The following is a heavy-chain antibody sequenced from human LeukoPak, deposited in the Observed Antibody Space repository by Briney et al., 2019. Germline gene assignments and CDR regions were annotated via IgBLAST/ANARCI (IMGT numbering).Heavy chain of an antibody. V-gene: IGHV4-59*08. CDR1: GGSISSYY. CDR3: ARHSLLWFGELWLFDY. D-gene: IGHD3-10*01. J-gene: IGHJ4*02. CDR2: IYYSGST. Sequence: KASETLSLTCTVSGGSISSYYWSWIRQPPGKGLEWIGYIYYSGSTNYNPFLKSRVTISVDTSKNQFSLKLSSVTAADTAVYYCARHSLLWFGELWLFDYWGQGTLVTVSS.